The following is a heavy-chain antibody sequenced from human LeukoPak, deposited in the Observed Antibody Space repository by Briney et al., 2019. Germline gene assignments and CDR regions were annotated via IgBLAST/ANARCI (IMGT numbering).Heavy chain of an antibody. CDR1: GGSISSGDYY. Sequence: SETLSLTCTVSGGSISSGDYYGSWIRQPPGKGLEWIGYIYYSGSTYYNPSLKSRVTISVDTSKNQFSLKLSSVTAADTAVYYCARVRYPGGFDYWGQGTLVTVSS. CDR2: IYYSGST. V-gene: IGHV4-30-4*01. J-gene: IGHJ4*02. D-gene: IGHD4-23*01. CDR3: ARVRYPGGFDY.